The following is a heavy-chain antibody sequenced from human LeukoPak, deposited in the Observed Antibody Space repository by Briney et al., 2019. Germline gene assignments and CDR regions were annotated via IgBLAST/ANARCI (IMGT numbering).Heavy chain of an antibody. V-gene: IGHV3-7*01. CDR1: GFTFSSYG. Sequence: PGGSLRLSCAASGFTFSSYGMSWVRQAPGKGLEWVATINHDGSETYYVDSMKGRFTISRDNAKNSLYLQMNSLRDEDTAVYYCARGSYYDSGSYYLPSYYLDYWGQGNLVTVSS. J-gene: IGHJ4*02. D-gene: IGHD3-10*01. CDR2: INHDGSET. CDR3: ARGSYYDSGSYYLPSYYLDY.